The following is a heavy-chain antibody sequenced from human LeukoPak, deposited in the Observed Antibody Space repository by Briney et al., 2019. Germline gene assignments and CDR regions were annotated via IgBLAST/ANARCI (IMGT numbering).Heavy chain of an antibody. Sequence: ASVKVSCKASGYTFTGYYMHWVRQAPGQGLEWMGWINPNSGGTNYAQKFQGRVTMTRDTSISTAYMELSRLRSDDTAVYYCASTQYCSGGSCYSCNYWGQGTLVTVSS. CDR1: GYTFTGYY. CDR3: ASTQYCSGGSCYSCNY. V-gene: IGHV1-2*02. CDR2: INPNSGGT. J-gene: IGHJ4*02. D-gene: IGHD2-15*01.